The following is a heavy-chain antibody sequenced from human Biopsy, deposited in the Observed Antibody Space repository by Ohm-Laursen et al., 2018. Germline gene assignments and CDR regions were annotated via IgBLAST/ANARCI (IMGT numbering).Heavy chain of an antibody. CDR1: GFTFSSSA. J-gene: IGHJ6*02. V-gene: IGHV1-58*01. CDR3: ARGQRHYYFLTGYSNADAMDV. D-gene: IGHD3-9*01. CDR2: IVVGSGHT. Sequence: SVKVSCKSSGFTFSSSAVQWVRQARGQRLEWIGWIVVGSGHTNYAQKFQERVTITRDMSTSTAYMELTSLRSEDTAVYYCARGQRHYYFLTGYSNADAMDVWGQGTTVTVSS.